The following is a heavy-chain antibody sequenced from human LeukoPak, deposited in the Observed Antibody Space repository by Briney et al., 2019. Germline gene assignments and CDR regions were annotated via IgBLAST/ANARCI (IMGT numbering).Heavy chain of an antibody. CDR1: GYTFTSYD. Sequence: HVASVKVSCKASGYTFTSYDINWVRQATGQGLEWMGWMNPNSGNTGYAQEFQGRVTMTRNTSISTAYMELSSLRSEDTAVYYCARSRDYGDYLDYWGQGTLVTVSS. V-gene: IGHV1-8*01. J-gene: IGHJ4*02. CDR3: ARSRDYGDYLDY. CDR2: MNPNSGNT. D-gene: IGHD4-17*01.